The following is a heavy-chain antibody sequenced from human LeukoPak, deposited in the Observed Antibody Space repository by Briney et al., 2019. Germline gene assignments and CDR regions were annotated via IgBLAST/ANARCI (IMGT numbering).Heavy chain of an antibody. CDR3: ARYYYASAFDY. Sequence: QPGGSLRLSCTASGFTFSSYWMTWVRQTPEKGLEWVANIRQDGGKKDYVASVKGRFTISRDNAKNSLCLQMNSLRAEDTAVYYCARYYYASAFDYWGQGTLVTVSS. CDR2: IRQDGGKK. J-gene: IGHJ4*02. D-gene: IGHD3-10*01. CDR1: GFTFSSYW. V-gene: IGHV3-7*01.